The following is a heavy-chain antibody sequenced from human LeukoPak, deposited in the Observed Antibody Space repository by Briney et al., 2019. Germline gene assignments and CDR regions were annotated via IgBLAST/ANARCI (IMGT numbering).Heavy chain of an antibody. Sequence: PGGSLRLPCAASGFTFSSYAMSWVRQAPGKGLEWVSAISGSGGSTYYADSVRGRFTISRDNSQNTLYLQMNSLRPEDTAVHYCARGSSALPMDYWGQGTLVTVSS. J-gene: IGHJ4*02. CDR2: ISGSGGST. V-gene: IGHV3-23*01. CDR3: ARGSSALPMDY. CDR1: GFTFSSYA. D-gene: IGHD2-15*01.